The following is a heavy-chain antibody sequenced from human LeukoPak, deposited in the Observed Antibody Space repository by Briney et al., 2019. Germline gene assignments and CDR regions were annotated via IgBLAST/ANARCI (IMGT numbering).Heavy chain of an antibody. J-gene: IGHJ4*02. CDR3: ARGYSSGWYLGYFDY. CDR1: GGSISSYY. Sequence: PSETLSLTCTVSGGSISSYYWGWIRQPPGKGLEWIGSIYYSGSTYYNPSLKSRVTISVDTSKNQFSLKLSSLTAADTAVYYCARGYSSGWYLGYFDYWGQGTLVTVSS. CDR2: IYYSGST. V-gene: IGHV4-39*07. D-gene: IGHD6-19*01.